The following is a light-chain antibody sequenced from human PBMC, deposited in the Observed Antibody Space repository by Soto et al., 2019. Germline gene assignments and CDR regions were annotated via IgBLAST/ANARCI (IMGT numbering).Light chain of an antibody. CDR3: CSYAGSSTYVV. CDR2: EGS. Sequence: QSALTQPASVSGSPGQSITISCTGTRSDVGSYNHVSWYQQHPGKAPKLMIYEGSKRPSGVSNRFSGSKSGNTASLTISGLQAEDEADYYCCSYAGSSTYVVFGGGTKLTVL. CDR1: RSDVGSYNH. J-gene: IGLJ2*01. V-gene: IGLV2-23*01.